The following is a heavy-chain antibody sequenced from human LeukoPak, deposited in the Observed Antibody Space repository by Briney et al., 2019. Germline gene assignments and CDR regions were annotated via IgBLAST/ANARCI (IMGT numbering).Heavy chain of an antibody. CDR2: INPSGGST. D-gene: IGHD6-13*01. CDR3: ARSPSSWYWYYYYYGMDV. J-gene: IGHJ6*02. V-gene: IGHV1-46*01. Sequence: GASVKVSCKASGYTFTSYYMHWVRQAPGQGLEWMGIINPSGGSTSYAQKFQGRVTMTRDTSTSIVYMELSSLRSEDTAVYYCARSPSSWYWYYYYYGMDVWGQGTTVTVSS. CDR1: GYTFTSYY.